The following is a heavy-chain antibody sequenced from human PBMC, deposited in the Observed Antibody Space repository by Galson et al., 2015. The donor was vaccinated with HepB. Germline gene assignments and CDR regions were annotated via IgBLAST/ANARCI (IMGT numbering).Heavy chain of an antibody. Sequence: SVKVSCKASGGTFSSYAISWVRQAPGQGLEWMGGIIPVFGTANYAQKFQGRVTITADESTSTAYMELSSLRSEDTAVYYCARDGGGRWLVYFDYWGQGTLVTVSS. V-gene: IGHV1-69*13. CDR1: GGTFSSYA. CDR2: IIPVFGTA. J-gene: IGHJ4*02. CDR3: ARDGGGRWLVYFDY. D-gene: IGHD5-24*01.